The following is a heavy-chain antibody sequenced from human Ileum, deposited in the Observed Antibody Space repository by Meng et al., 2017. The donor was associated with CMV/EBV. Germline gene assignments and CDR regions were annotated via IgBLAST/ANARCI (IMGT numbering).Heavy chain of an antibody. CDR3: ARGLSYHPNWFDP. V-gene: IGHV3-23*03. CDR1: GFTFTSYA. D-gene: IGHD1-14*01. CDR2: IFSAGGGT. J-gene: IGHJ5*02. Sequence: GESLKISCEASGFTFTSYAMTWVRQAPGKGLEWVSSIFSAGGGTDYADAVKGRFTISIDAAKTRLYLQMSSLSAEDKAIYYCARGLSYHPNWFDPWGQGTLVTVSS.